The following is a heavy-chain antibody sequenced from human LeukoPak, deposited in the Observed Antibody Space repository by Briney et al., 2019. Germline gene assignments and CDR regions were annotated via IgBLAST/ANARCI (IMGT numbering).Heavy chain of an antibody. J-gene: IGHJ4*02. V-gene: IGHV3-23*01. CDR1: GFTFSNYA. Sequence: GGSLGLSCAASGFTFSNYAMSWVRQAPGKGLEWVSGITNSGGSTYYADSVKGRFTISRDSSKNTLDLQMNSLRAEDTAIYYCAKFKGRDGYSLFDCWGQGTLVTVSS. CDR3: AKFKGRDGYSLFDC. CDR2: ITNSGGST. D-gene: IGHD5-24*01.